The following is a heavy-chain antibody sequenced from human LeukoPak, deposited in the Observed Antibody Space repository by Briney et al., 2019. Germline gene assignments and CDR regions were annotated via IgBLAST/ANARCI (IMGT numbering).Heavy chain of an antibody. CDR1: GFTFSNYN. V-gene: IGHV3-48*04. J-gene: IGHJ5*02. Sequence: AGGSRRLSCAASGFTFSNYNMNWVRQAPGKGLEWVSYISSSSGIIYYADSVKGRFTISRDNAKNSLYLQMNSLRAEDTAVYYCAREEVNYGGKPNWFDPWGQGTLVTVSS. D-gene: IGHD4-17*01. CDR2: ISSSSGII. CDR3: AREEVNYGGKPNWFDP.